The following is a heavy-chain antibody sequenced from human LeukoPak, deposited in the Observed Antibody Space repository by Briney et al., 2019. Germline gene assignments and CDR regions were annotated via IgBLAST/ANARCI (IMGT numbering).Heavy chain of an antibody. D-gene: IGHD1-26*01. CDR2: MNQDGSEK. Sequence: GGSRRLSCTASGFSFSSYSMNWVRQAPGKGLEWVANMNQDGSEKYVDSVKGRFTISRDNAKNSLYLQMNNLRAEDTAVYYCARGGELLRPADYWGQGTLVTVSS. CDR3: ARGGELLRPADY. J-gene: IGHJ4*02. V-gene: IGHV3-7*01. CDR1: GFSFSSYS.